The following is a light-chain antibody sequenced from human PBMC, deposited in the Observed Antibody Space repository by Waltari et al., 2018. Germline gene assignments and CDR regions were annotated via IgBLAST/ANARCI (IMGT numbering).Light chain of an antibody. V-gene: IGKV1-13*02. CDR1: QGISSA. CDR2: ESS. Sequence: AIQLTQSPSSLSASVGDRVTITFRASQGISSALAWYQQKPGKAPKLLIYESSSLESGVPSRSSGSGSGTDFTLTISSLQPEDFATYYCQQFNSYLFTFGPGTKVDIK. CDR3: QQFNSYLFT. J-gene: IGKJ3*01.